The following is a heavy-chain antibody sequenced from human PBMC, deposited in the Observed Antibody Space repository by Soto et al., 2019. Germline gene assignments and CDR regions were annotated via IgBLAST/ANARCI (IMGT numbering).Heavy chain of an antibody. V-gene: IGHV4-34*01. CDR1: GGSFSGYY. CDR2: INHSGST. CDR3: ARDSHVYRIAVAGTEIDY. J-gene: IGHJ4*02. Sequence: PSETLSLTCAVYGGSFSGYYWSWIRQPPGKGLEWIGEINHSGSTNYNPSLKSRVTISVDTSKNQFSLKLSSVTAADTAVYYCARDSHVYRIAVAGTEIDYWGQGNLVTVSS. D-gene: IGHD6-19*01.